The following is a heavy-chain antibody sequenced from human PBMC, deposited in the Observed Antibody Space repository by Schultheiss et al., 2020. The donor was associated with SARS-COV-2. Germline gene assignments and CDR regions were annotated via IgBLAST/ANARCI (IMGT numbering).Heavy chain of an antibody. D-gene: IGHD5-18*01. Sequence: GGSLRLSCAASGFTFSSYGMHWVRQAPGKGLEWVSSISSSSSYIYYADSVKGRFTISRDNSKNTVYLQMNSLRGEDTAVYYCAKGSFSYGYDDFDYWGQGTLVTVSS. CDR3: AKGSFSYGYDDFDY. V-gene: IGHV3-21*04. CDR2: ISSSSSYI. J-gene: IGHJ4*02. CDR1: GFTFSSYG.